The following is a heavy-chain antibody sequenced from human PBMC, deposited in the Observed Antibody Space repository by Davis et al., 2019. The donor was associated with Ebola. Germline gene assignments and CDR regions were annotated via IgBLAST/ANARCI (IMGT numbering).Heavy chain of an antibody. D-gene: IGHD6-13*01. CDR2: IKQDGSEK. V-gene: IGHV3-7*01. CDR1: GFTFSSYW. CDR3: ARDGSYSSSWYYYGMDV. J-gene: IGHJ6*02. Sequence: GSLRLSCAASGFTFSSYWMSWVRQAPGKGLEWVANIKQDGSEKYYVDSVKGRFTISRDNAKNSLYLQMNSLRAEDTAVYYCARDGSYSSSWYYYGMDVWGQGTTVTVSS.